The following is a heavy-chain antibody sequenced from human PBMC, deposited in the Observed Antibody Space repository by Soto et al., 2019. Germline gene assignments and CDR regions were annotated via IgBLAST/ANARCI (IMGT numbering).Heavy chain of an antibody. CDR2: IYYSGST. D-gene: IGHD3-10*01. CDR3: AREGITMVREGYNWFDL. CDR1: GGSISSGGYY. J-gene: IGHJ5*02. Sequence: QVQLQESGPGLVKPSQTLSLTCTVSGGSISSGGYYWSWIRQHPGKGLEWIGYIYYSGSTYYNPSLKSRVTISVDTSKNQFSLKLSSVTAADTAVYDCAREGITMVREGYNWFDLWGQGTLVTVSS. V-gene: IGHV4-31*03.